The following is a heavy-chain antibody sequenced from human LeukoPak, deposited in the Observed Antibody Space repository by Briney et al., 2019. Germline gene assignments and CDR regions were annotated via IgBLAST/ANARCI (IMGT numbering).Heavy chain of an antibody. CDR2: INGDGSTT. CDR3: VRRVGSGYYYFDY. J-gene: IGHJ4*02. Sequence: GGSLRLSCAASGFTFSSYWMHWVRQAPGRGLEWVSFINGDGSTTTYADSVKGRFTISRDNAKNTLYLQMNNLRAEDTAVYYCVRRVGSGYYYFDYWGQGTLVTVSS. CDR1: GFTFSSYW. D-gene: IGHD3-22*01. V-gene: IGHV3-74*01.